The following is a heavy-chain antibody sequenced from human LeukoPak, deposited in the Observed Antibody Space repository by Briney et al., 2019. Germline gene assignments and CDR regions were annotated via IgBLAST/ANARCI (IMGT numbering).Heavy chain of an antibody. Sequence: GGSLRLSCAASGFTFSNYWMHWVRQAPGKGLVWVSRINSDGSIPSYADSVKGRFTISRDNAKNTLYLQMNSLRAEDTAVYYCASLGNIVVVPAAISYYYYYMDVWGKGTTVTVSS. V-gene: IGHV3-74*01. CDR1: GFTFSNYW. CDR2: INSDGSIP. J-gene: IGHJ6*03. D-gene: IGHD2-2*02. CDR3: ASLGNIVVVPAAISYYYYYMDV.